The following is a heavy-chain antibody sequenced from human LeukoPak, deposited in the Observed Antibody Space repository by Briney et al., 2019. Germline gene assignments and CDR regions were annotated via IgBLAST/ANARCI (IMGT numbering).Heavy chain of an antibody. CDR1: GFTFSSYA. Sequence: GGSLRLSCAASGFTFSSYAMSWVRQAPGKGLEWVSAISGSGGSTYYADSVKGRFTISRDNSKNTLYLQMNSLRAEDTAVYYCAKAPYYDILTGYQGYFDYWGQGTLVTVSS. J-gene: IGHJ4*02. V-gene: IGHV3-23*01. CDR2: ISGSGGST. D-gene: IGHD3-9*01. CDR3: AKAPYYDILTGYQGYFDY.